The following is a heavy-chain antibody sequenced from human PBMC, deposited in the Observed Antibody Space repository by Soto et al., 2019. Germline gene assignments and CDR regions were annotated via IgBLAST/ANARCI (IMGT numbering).Heavy chain of an antibody. J-gene: IGHJ4*02. CDR1: GFTFSSYG. Sequence: PGGSLRLSCAVSGFTFSSYGMHWVRQAPGKGLEWVSVITGSGGSTYYADSVKGRFTISRDTSKNTLFLQMNSLRAEDTAVYYCAKDRYGDYGGIDYWGQGTMVTVSS. V-gene: IGHV3-23*01. D-gene: IGHD4-17*01. CDR2: ITGSGGST. CDR3: AKDRYGDYGGIDY.